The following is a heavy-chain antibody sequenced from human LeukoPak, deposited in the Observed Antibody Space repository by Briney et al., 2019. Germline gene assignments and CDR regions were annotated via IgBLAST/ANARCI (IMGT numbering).Heavy chain of an antibody. CDR3: ARGTMVRGVIRWFDP. D-gene: IGHD3-10*01. CDR2: IYYSGST. V-gene: IGHV4-59*01. CDR1: GGSISSYY. J-gene: IGHJ5*02. Sequence: PSETLSLTCTVSGGSISSYYWSWTRQPPGKGLEWIGYIYYSGSTNYNPSLKSRVTISVDTSKNQFSLKLSSVTAADTAVYYCARGTMVRGVIRWFDPWGQGTLVTVSS.